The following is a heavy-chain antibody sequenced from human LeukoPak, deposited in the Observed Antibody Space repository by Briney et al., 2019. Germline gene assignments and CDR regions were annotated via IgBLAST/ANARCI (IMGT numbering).Heavy chain of an antibody. V-gene: IGHV3-74*03. CDR1: GFTFSTYW. CDR3: AKGTGRNSSIAASGT. Sequence: GGSLRLSCAASGFTFSTYWMYWVRQAPGRGPVWVSAINTNGRSTTYADSVKGRFTISRDNSKNTLYLQVNSLRAEDTAVYYCAKGTGRNSSIAASGTWGQGTLVTVSS. D-gene: IGHD6-13*01. CDR2: INTNGRST. J-gene: IGHJ4*02.